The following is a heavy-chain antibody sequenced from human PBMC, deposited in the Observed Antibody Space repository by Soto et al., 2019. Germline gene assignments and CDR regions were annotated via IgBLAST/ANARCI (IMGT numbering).Heavy chain of an antibody. CDR3: ARAHPPRYCTNGVCYMLYYHYYGMDV. CDR2: INHSGST. J-gene: IGHJ6*02. D-gene: IGHD2-8*01. V-gene: IGHV4-34*01. CDR1: GGSFSGYY. Sequence: SETLSLTCAVYGGSFSGYYWSWIRQPPGKGLEWIGEINHSGSTNYNPSLKSRVTISVDTSKNQFSLKLSSVTAADTAVYYCARAHPPRYCTNGVCYMLYYHYYGMDVWGQGTTVTVSS.